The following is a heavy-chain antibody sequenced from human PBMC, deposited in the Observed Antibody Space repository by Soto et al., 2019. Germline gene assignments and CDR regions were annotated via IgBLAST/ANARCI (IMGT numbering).Heavy chain of an antibody. J-gene: IGHJ4*02. CDR1: GFTFSSYA. CDR2: ISGSGVST. V-gene: IGHV3-23*01. Sequence: EVQLLESGGGLVQPGGSLRLSCAASGFTFSSYAMSWVRQAPGKGLEWVSAISGSGVSTYYADSVKGRFTISRDNSKNTLYLQMNSLRAEDTAVYYCAKATYSSGWYGDWGKGTLVTVSS. D-gene: IGHD6-19*01. CDR3: AKATYSSGWYGD.